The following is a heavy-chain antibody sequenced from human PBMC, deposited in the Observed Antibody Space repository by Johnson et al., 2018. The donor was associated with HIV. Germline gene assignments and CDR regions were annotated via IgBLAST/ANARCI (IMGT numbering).Heavy chain of an antibody. D-gene: IGHD3-3*01. J-gene: IGHJ3*02. Sequence: VQLVESGGGLVQPGGSLRLSCAASGFTVSSNYMSWVRQAPGKGLEWVSVIYSGGSTYYADSVKGRFTISRDNSKNTLYLQMNSLRAEDTAVYYCARDYYNFWSGYSNAFDIWGQGTMVTVSS. CDR1: GFTVSSNY. CDR3: ARDYYNFWSGYSNAFDI. CDR2: IYSGGST. V-gene: IGHV3-66*01.